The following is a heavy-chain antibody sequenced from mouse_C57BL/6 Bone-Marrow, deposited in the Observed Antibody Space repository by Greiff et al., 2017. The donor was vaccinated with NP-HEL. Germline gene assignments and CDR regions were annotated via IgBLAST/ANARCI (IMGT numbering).Heavy chain of an antibody. V-gene: IGHV1-81*01. CDR2: IYPRSGNT. CDR3: ARLAYYRNYPFAY. D-gene: IGHD2-5*01. Sequence: QVQLQQSGAELARPGASVKLSCKASGYTFTSYGISWVKQRTGQGLEWIGEIYPRSGNTYYNEKFKGKATLTADKSSSTAYMELRSLTSADSAVYFCARLAYYRNYPFAYWGQGTLVTVSA. J-gene: IGHJ3*01. CDR1: GYTFTSYG.